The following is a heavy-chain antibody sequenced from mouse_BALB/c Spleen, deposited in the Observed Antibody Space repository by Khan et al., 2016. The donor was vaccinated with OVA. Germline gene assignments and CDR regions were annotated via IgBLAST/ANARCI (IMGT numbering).Heavy chain of an antibody. CDR3: ARSSYRYDGGTFDF. CDR1: GYTFTNYA. CDR2: QYTNTGEP. Sequence: QIQLVQSGPELKKPGETVKISCKASGYTFTNYAMHWVKQAPGKGLKWMGWQYTNTGEPTYGDDFKGRFAFSLETSASTAYLQINNHKNEDLATYFCARSSYRYDGGTFDFWGQGTTLTVSS. V-gene: IGHV9-2*02. D-gene: IGHD2-14*01. J-gene: IGHJ2*01.